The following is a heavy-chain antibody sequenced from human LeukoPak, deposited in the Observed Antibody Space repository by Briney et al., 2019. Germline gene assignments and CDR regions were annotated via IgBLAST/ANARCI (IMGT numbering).Heavy chain of an antibody. CDR3: AKDSHPTLRLGELSPYDY. CDR1: GFTFSSYA. D-gene: IGHD3-16*02. Sequence: PGGSLRLSCAASGFTFSSYAMHWVRQAPGKGLEWVAVISYDGSNKYYADSVKGRFTISRDNSKNTLYLQMNSLRAEDTAVYYCAKDSHPTLRLGELSPYDYWGQGTLVTVSS. V-gene: IGHV3-30-3*01. CDR2: ISYDGSNK. J-gene: IGHJ4*02.